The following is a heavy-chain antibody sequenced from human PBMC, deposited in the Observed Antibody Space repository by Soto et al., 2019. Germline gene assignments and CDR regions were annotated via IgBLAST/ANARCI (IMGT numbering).Heavy chain of an antibody. J-gene: IGHJ4*02. CDR3: ARLYSSGWYQDY. Sequence: WETLSLTCTVSGGSISSSSYYWGWIRQPPGKGLEWIGSIYYSGSTYYNPSLKSRVTISVDTSKNQFSLKLSSVTAADTAVYYCARLYSSGWYQDYWGQGTLVTVSS. CDR2: IYYSGST. D-gene: IGHD6-19*01. CDR1: GGSISSSSYY. V-gene: IGHV4-39*01.